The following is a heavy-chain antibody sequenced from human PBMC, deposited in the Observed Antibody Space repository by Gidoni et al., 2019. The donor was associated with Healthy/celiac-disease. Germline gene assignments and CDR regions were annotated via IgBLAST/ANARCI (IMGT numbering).Heavy chain of an antibody. D-gene: IGHD1-1*01. CDR1: GGSISSYY. CDR2: IYYSGSP. Sequence: QVQLQESGPGLATPSETLSLTGTVAGGSISSYYCTWIRQPPGTGLEWIGYIYYSGSPHYHPSLKSRVTISVDTSNNQFSLKLSSVTAADTAVYYCARDNYYFDYWGQGTLVTVSS. V-gene: IGHV4-59*01. CDR3: ARDNYYFDY. J-gene: IGHJ4*02.